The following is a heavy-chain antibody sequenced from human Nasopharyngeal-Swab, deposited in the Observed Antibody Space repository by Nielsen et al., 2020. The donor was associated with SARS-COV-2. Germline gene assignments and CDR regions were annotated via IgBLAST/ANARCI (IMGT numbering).Heavy chain of an antibody. CDR1: GGSISSSSYY. J-gene: IGHJ4*02. V-gene: IGHV4-30-4*08. Sequence: SETLSLTCTVSGGSISSSSYYWGWIRQPPGKGLEWIGYIYYSGSTYYNPSLKSRVTISVDTSKNQFSLKLSSVTAADTAVYYCARGPLDYDFWSGYIYWGQGTLVTVSS. D-gene: IGHD3-3*01. CDR2: IYYSGST. CDR3: ARGPLDYDFWSGYIY.